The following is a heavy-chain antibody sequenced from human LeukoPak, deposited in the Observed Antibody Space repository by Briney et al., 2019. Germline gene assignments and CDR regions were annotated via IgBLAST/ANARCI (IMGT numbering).Heavy chain of an antibody. CDR2: IWYDGSNK. D-gene: IGHD5-12*01. CDR1: GFTFSSYG. Sequence: PGGSLRLSCAASGFTFSSYGMHWVRQAPGKGLEWVAVIWYDGSNKYYADSVKGRFTISRDNSKNTLYLQMNSLRAEDTAVYYCARDLLPAYSGYDPEDYWGQGTLVTVSS. CDR3: ARDLLPAYSGYDPEDY. V-gene: IGHV3-33*01. J-gene: IGHJ4*02.